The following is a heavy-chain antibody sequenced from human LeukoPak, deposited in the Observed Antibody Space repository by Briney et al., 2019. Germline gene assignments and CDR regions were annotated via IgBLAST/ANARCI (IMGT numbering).Heavy chain of an antibody. CDR3: ARDTYYYDSSGSFDY. V-gene: IGHV4-59*01. CDR1: GGSISSYY. J-gene: IGHJ4*02. Sequence: SETLSLTCTVSGGSISSYYWGWIRQPPGKGLEWIGYIYYSGSTNYNPSLKSRVTISVDTSKNQFSLKLSSVTAADTAVYYCARDTYYYDSSGSFDYWGQGTLVTVSS. D-gene: IGHD3-22*01. CDR2: IYYSGST.